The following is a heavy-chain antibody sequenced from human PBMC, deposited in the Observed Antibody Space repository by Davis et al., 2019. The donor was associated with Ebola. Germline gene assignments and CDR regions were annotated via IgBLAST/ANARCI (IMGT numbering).Heavy chain of an antibody. Sequence: GGSLRLSCAASGFTFSDYYMSWIRQAPGKGLEWVSYISSSGSTIYYADSVKGRFTISRDNSKKTMYLQMNSLRGEDTAVYYCARSGLSFGVVKYHYGMDAWGKGTTVTVSS. CDR3: ARSGLSFGVVKYHYGMDA. V-gene: IGHV3-11*01. CDR1: GFTFSDYY. D-gene: IGHD3-3*01. J-gene: IGHJ6*04. CDR2: ISSSGSTI.